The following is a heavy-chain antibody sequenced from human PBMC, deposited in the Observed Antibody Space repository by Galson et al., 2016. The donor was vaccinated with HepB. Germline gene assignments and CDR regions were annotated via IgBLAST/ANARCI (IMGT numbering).Heavy chain of an antibody. CDR3: TFSTYEYRGQCDAFDI. Sequence: SLRLSCAASGFTFSGSAMHWVRQASGKGLEWVGRIRSKANSYATAYAASVKGRFTISRDDSKNTAYLQMNSLKTEDTALYYCTFSTYEYRGQCDAFDIWGQGTMVTVSS. J-gene: IGHJ3*02. CDR2: IRSKANSYAT. CDR1: GFTFSGSA. V-gene: IGHV3-73*01. D-gene: IGHD3-16*01.